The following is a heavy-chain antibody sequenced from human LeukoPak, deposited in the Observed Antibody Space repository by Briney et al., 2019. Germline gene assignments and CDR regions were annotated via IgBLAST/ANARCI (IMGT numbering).Heavy chain of an antibody. Sequence: GGSLRLSCAASGFTFSNFWMTWVRQAPGKGLEWVANIKQDGSQKFYLDSVKGRFTISRGNAKNSLFLQMNSLRAEDTAVYYCTAATPDYWGQGTLVTVSS. V-gene: IGHV3-7*02. CDR2: IKQDGSQK. D-gene: IGHD6-13*01. CDR3: TAATPDY. J-gene: IGHJ4*02. CDR1: GFTFSNFW.